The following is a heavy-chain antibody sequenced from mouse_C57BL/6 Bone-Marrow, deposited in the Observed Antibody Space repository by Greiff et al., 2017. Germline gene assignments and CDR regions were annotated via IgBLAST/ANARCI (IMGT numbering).Heavy chain of an antibody. CDR1: GYAFTNYL. D-gene: IGHD4-1*01. V-gene: IGHV1-54*01. J-gene: IGHJ2*01. Sequence: VQLQQSGAELVRPGTSVKVSCKASGYAFTNYLIEWVKQRPGQGLEWIGVINPGSGGTNYNEKFKGKATLTADKSSSTAYMQLSSLTSEDSAVXFCARLGRGYFDYWGQGTTLTVSS. CDR3: ARLGRGYFDY. CDR2: INPGSGGT.